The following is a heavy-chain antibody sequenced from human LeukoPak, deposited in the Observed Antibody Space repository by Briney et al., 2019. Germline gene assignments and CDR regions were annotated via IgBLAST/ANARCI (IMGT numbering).Heavy chain of an antibody. V-gene: IGHV1-3*01. CDR1: GYTFTNYA. D-gene: IGHD2-21*01. J-gene: IGHJ4*02. CDR2: INAGNGDT. CDR3: ARDDCGDTCYPGGY. Sequence: GASVKVSCKASGYTFTNYAVHWVRQAPRQRPEWMGWINAGNGDTKYSQNFQGRVTITRDTSASTAYMELSSLTSEDTALYYCARDDCGDTCYPGGYWGQGTLVTVSS.